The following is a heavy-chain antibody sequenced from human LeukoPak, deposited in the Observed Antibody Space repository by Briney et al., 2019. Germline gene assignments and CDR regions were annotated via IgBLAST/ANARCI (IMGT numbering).Heavy chain of an antibody. CDR1: GFTLGTYW. V-gene: IGHV3-7*03. J-gene: IGHJ4*02. Sequence: GGSLRLSCAASGFTLGTYWLNWVRQPQGKGREWVANIKQDGSEENYMDSVKGRFTISRDNAKNSLYLQMNRLRVEDTAVYYCARGEYYYDGGYWGQGTLVTVSS. CDR3: ARGEYYYDGGY. CDR2: IKQDGSEE. D-gene: IGHD3-22*01.